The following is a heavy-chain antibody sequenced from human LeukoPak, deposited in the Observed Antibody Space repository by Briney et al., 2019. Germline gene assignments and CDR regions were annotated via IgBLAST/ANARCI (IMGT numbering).Heavy chain of an antibody. V-gene: IGHV3-21*01. CDR2: ISSSSSYI. CDR3: ARDPGYSYGHDY. D-gene: IGHD5-18*01. CDR1: GFTFSSYS. J-gene: IGHJ4*02. Sequence: GGSLRLSCAASGFTFSSYSMNWVRQAPGKGLEWVSSISSSSSYIYYADSVKGRFTISRDNAKNSLYLQMNSLSAEDTAVYYCARDPGYSYGHDYWGQGTLVTVSS.